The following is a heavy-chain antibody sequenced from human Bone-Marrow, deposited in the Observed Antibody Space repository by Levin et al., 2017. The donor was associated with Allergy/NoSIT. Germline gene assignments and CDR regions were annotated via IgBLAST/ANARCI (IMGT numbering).Heavy chain of an antibody. J-gene: IGHJ4*02. V-gene: IGHV1-69*13. CDR3: AREAFNCGPDCYSDS. CDR1: GGTFSRYG. D-gene: IGHD2-21*02. CDR2: SVPIFGSA. Sequence: SVKVSCKASGGTFSRYGFSWVRLAPGQGPEWMGGSVPIFGSAVYDPKFQDRLTITADESTSTVYMELRSLRYDDTAVYYCAREAFNCGPDCYSDSWGQGTLVTVSS.